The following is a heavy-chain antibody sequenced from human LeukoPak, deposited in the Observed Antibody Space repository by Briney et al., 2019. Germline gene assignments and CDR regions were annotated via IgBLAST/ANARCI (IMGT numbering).Heavy chain of an antibody. Sequence: GGSLRLSCAASGFTFSSYWMHWVRQAPGKGLVWVSRINSDGSSTRYADSVKGRFTISRDNSKNTLYLQMNSLRAEDTAVYYCAKESLRVLPAATFDYWGQGTLVTVSS. CDR3: AKESLRVLPAATFDY. J-gene: IGHJ4*02. V-gene: IGHV3-74*01. CDR2: INSDGSST. D-gene: IGHD2-2*01. CDR1: GFTFSSYW.